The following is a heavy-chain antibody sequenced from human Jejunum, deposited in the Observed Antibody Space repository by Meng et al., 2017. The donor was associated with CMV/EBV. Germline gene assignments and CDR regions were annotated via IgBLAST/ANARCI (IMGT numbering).Heavy chain of an antibody. CDR1: GNTFSGYY. V-gene: IGHV1-2*06. Sequence: SCQTSGNTFSGYYIHWVRQAPGQGLEWMGRINPNSGGTNYAQNFQGRVTMTRDTSISTMYMELSRLRYDDTAVYYCARGAAVAGSFDYWGQGTLVTVLL. D-gene: IGHD6-19*01. CDR3: ARGAAVAGSFDY. CDR2: INPNSGGT. J-gene: IGHJ4*02.